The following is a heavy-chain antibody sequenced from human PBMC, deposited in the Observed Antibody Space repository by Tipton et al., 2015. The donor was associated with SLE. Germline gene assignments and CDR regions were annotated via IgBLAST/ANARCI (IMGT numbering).Heavy chain of an antibody. D-gene: IGHD6-13*01. CDR3: ARKQVLAATDVFDF. CDR2: INSESDYI. Sequence: QLVQSGGGLVQPGESLRLSCAASGFRLKSHSMTWVRQAPGKGLEWVSSINSESDYIYYADSVKGRFTISRDNAKNSVFLQMNSLRAEDTAVYYCARKQVLAATDVFDFWGQGALVTVSS. J-gene: IGHJ4*02. V-gene: IGHV3-21*03. CDR1: GFRLKSHS.